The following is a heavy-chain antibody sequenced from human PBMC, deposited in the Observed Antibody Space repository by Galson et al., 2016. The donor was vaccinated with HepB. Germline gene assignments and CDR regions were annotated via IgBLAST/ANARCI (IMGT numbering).Heavy chain of an antibody. CDR3: ARDSFIAPGVTSGFNY. V-gene: IGHV1-18*01. CDR2: ISGYNGNT. D-gene: IGHD3-10*01. Sequence: SCKASGYTFASFGVTWVRQAPGQGLEWMGWISGYNGNTKYAEKLQGRVTMTTDTSTSTAYMELRSLRSDDTAIYFCARDSFIAPGVTSGFNYWGQGTVVTVSS. J-gene: IGHJ4*02. CDR1: GYTFASFG.